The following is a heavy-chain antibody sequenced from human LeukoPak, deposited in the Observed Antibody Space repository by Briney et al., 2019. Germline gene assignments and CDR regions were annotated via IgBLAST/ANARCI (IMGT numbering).Heavy chain of an antibody. CDR2: IIGDGSIT. V-gene: IGHV3-74*01. D-gene: IGHD2-15*01. Sequence: GGSLRLSCAASGFTFSTYWMHWVRQAPGKGLEWVSRIIGDGSITDYADSVKGRFTISRDNAKNTLYLQMNSLRAEDTAVYYCAGSASYNWFDPWGQGTLVTVSS. J-gene: IGHJ5*02. CDR1: GFTFSTYW. CDR3: AGSASYNWFDP.